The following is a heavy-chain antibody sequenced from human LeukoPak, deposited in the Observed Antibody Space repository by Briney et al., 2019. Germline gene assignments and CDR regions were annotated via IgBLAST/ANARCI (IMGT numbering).Heavy chain of an antibody. V-gene: IGHV4-61*02. Sequence: SETLSLTCTVSGGSISSGSYYWSWIRQPAGKGLEWIGRIYASGSTNYNPSHQSRVTISVDTSKNQFSLKLSSVTATGTAVCYCATSGPATVVTGASFDPWGQGALVTVSS. D-gene: IGHD4-23*01. CDR3: ATSGPATVVTGASFDP. CDR1: GGSISSGSYY. J-gene: IGHJ5*02. CDR2: IYASGST.